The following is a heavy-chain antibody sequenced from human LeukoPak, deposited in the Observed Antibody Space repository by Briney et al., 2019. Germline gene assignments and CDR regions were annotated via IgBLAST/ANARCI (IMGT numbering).Heavy chain of an antibody. D-gene: IGHD6-19*01. CDR2: IYYSGST. Sequence: PSAPLSLTCTFSGASISSYYWSWIRQPPGKGLGWSGYIYYSGSTNYNPSLKSRVTISVDTSKNQFSLKLSSVTAAATAVYYCATPSSGLYSDVFDIWGQRTMVTVSS. J-gene: IGHJ3*02. V-gene: IGHV4-59*01. CDR1: GASISSYY. CDR3: ATPSSGLYSDVFDI.